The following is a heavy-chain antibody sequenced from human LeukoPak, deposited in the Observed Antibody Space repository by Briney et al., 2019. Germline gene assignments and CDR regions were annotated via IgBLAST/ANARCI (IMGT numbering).Heavy chain of an antibody. Sequence: GGSLRLSCAASGFTFSSYAMHWVRQAPGKGLEYVSAISSNGGSTYYANSVKGRFTISRDNSKNTLYLQMGSLRAEDMAVHYCARDQGGGYSYEDAFDIWGQGTMVTVSS. CDR3: ARDQGGGYSYEDAFDI. J-gene: IGHJ3*02. CDR2: ISSNGGST. D-gene: IGHD5-18*01. CDR1: GFTFSSYA. V-gene: IGHV3-64*01.